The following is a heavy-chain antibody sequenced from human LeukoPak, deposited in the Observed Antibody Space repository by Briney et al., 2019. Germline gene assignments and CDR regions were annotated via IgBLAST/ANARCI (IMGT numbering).Heavy chain of an antibody. J-gene: IGHJ4*02. V-gene: IGHV3-66*01. CDR2: IYSGGST. CDR1: GFTVSSNY. D-gene: IGHD4-17*01. CDR3: ARGPYGDHSYFDY. Sequence: PGGSLRLSCAASGFTVSSNYMSWVRQAPGKGLEWVSLIYSGGSTYYADSVKGRFSTSRDYSKNTLYLQMNSLRAEDTAVYYCARGPYGDHSYFDYWGQGTLVTVSS.